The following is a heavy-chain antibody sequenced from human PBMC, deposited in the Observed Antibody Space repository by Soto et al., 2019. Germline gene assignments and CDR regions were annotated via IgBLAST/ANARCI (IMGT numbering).Heavy chain of an antibody. CDR2: IRSKANSYAT. J-gene: IGHJ3*02. CDR3: TRRQVGVPAASDAFDI. Sequence: GGSLRLSCAASGFTFSGSAMHWVRQASGKGLEWVGRIRSKANSYATAYAASVKGRFTISRDDSKNTAYLQMNSLKTEDTAVYYCTRRQVGVPAASDAFDIWGQGTMVTVSS. V-gene: IGHV3-73*01. CDR1: GFTFSGSA. D-gene: IGHD2-2*01.